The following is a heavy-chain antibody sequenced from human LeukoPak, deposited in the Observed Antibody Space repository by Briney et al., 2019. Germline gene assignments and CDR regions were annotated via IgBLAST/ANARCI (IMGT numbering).Heavy chain of an antibody. Sequence: PSETLSLTCTVSGGSMSPYHWSWIRQPPGRGLEWTGYIYYSGSTNYNPSLKSRVTISVDTSKNQFSLKLSSVTAADTAMYYCARAVSGRFDYWGQGTLVTVSS. V-gene: IGHV4-59*08. CDR2: IYYSGST. J-gene: IGHJ4*02. D-gene: IGHD6-19*01. CDR3: ARAVSGRFDY. CDR1: GGSMSPYH.